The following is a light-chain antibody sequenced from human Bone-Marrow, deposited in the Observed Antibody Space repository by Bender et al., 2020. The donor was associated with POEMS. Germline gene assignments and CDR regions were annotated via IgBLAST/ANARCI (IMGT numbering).Light chain of an antibody. CDR2: DDS. CDR1: NIGSKA. J-gene: IGLJ2*01. Sequence: SYVLTQPPSVSVAPGQTARITCGGDNIGSKAVHWYQQKPGQAPVLVVYDDSDRPSGIPERFSGSNSGTMATLAVSRVEAGDEADYFCQVWDSSSDHVIFGGGTKLTAL. V-gene: IGLV3-21*02. CDR3: QVWDSSSDHVI.